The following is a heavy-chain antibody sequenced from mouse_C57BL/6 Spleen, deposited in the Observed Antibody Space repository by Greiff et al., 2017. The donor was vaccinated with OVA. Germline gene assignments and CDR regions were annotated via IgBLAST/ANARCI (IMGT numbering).Heavy chain of an antibody. V-gene: IGHV1-15*01. Sequence: QVTLKESGAELVRPGASVTLSCKASGYTFTDYEMHWVKQTPVHGLEWIGAIDPETGGTAYNQKFKGKAILTADKSSSTAYMELRSLTSEDSAVYYCTRWGYYGNYPFAYWGQGTLVTVSA. D-gene: IGHD2-1*01. CDR3: TRWGYYGNYPFAY. CDR2: IDPETGGT. CDR1: GYTFTDYE. J-gene: IGHJ3*01.